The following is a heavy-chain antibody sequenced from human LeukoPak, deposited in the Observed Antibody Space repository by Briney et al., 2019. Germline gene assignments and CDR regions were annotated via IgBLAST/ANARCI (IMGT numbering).Heavy chain of an antibody. V-gene: IGHV3-11*01. CDR2: ISSSGSTI. CDR3: ARDGVVVVPAAPTFYYYYYGMDV. J-gene: IGHJ6*02. Sequence: GGSLRLSCAASGFTFSDYYMSWIRQAPGKGLEWVSYISSSGSTIYYADSVKGRFTISRDNARNSLYLQMNSLRAEDTAVYYCARDGVVVVPAAPTFYYYYYGMDVWGQGTTVTVSS. CDR1: GFTFSDYY. D-gene: IGHD2-2*01.